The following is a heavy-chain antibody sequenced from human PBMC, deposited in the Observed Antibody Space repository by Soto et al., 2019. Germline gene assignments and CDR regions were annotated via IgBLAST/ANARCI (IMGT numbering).Heavy chain of an antibody. CDR3: ARHVYYDILKKNS. V-gene: IGHV5-51*01. CDR1: GYSFANYW. J-gene: IGHJ4*02. Sequence: VESLKISCKGSGYSFANYWIGWVRQMPGKGLEWMGIIYPNNSDTRYSPSFQGQVTISADKSISTAYLEWSSLKASDTAMYYCARHVYYDILKKNSWGQGTLVTVSS. D-gene: IGHD3-9*01. CDR2: IYPNNSDT.